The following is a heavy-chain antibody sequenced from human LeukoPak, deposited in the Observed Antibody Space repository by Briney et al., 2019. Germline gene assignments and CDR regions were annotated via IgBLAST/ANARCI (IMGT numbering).Heavy chain of an antibody. CDR2: IDTTTGNP. Sequence: GASVKVSCKASGYTFTYFAITSVRQAPGQGLEWMGWIDTTTGNPTYAKAFTGRFVFSLDSSVSTAYLQISRLQSEHTARYYFARSEIYGVFYYYYYMDVWGKGNTVTVSS. CDR3: ARSEIYGVFYYYYYMDV. J-gene: IGHJ6*03. D-gene: IGHD2/OR15-2a*01. CDR1: GYTFTYFA. V-gene: IGHV7-4-1*02.